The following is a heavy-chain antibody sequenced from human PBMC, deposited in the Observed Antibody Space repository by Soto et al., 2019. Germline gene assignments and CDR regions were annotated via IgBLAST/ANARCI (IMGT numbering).Heavy chain of an antibody. CDR1: GYTFTSYG. J-gene: IGHJ5*02. V-gene: IGHV1-18*01. Sequence: QVQLEQSGAEVKKPGASVKVSCKASGYTFTSYGISWVRQAPGQGLEWMGRISAYNGNTNYAQKLHGRVTMTTDTPTSTADMELRSLRSADTAVYYCATVVGALGHRFDPWGQGTLVTVSA. CDR3: ATVVGALGHRFDP. CDR2: ISAYNGNT. D-gene: IGHD1-26*01.